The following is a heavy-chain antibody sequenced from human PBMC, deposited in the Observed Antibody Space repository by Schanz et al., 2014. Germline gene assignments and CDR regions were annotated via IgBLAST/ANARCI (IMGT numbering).Heavy chain of an antibody. CDR3: VRDSFFAIDY. D-gene: IGHD3-3*01. CDR1: GFTLSSYG. CDR2: IKEDGSVK. Sequence: VRLVESGGGVVQPGRSLRLSCAASGFTLSSYGMHWVRQAPGKGLEWVANIKEDGSVKDYVDSVKGRFTISRDNAKNSLYLQMNSLRAENTAVYYGVRDSFFAIDYWGQGTLVTVSS. J-gene: IGHJ4*02. V-gene: IGHV3-7*01.